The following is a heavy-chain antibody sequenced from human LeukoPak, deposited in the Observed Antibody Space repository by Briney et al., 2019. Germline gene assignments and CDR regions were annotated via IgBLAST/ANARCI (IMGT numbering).Heavy chain of an antibody. CDR2: ISGSGGNT. D-gene: IGHD3/OR15-3a*01. J-gene: IGHJ5*02. Sequence: GGSLRLSCAASKVTFSDYAMNWVRPAPGEGLEWVSRISGSGGNTYYADSVKGRFTISRDNSKNTLYLQMNSLRAEDTALYYCAKGTGINHYHWIDPWGQGTQVTVSS. CDR1: KVTFSDYA. CDR3: AKGTGINHYHWIDP. V-gene: IGHV3-23*01.